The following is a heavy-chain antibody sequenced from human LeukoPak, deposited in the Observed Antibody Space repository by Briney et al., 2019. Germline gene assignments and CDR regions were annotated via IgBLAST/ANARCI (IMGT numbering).Heavy chain of an antibody. J-gene: IGHJ4*02. CDR2: IWYDGSNK. Sequence: PGGSLRLSCAASGFTFSSYGMYWVRQAPGKGLEWVALIWYDGSNKYYADSVKGRFTISRDKSKNTLYLQMNSLRAEDTAVYYCARDPSSGWLDYWGQGTLVTVSS. CDR3: ARDPSSGWLDY. CDR1: GFTFSSYG. D-gene: IGHD6-19*01. V-gene: IGHV3-33*01.